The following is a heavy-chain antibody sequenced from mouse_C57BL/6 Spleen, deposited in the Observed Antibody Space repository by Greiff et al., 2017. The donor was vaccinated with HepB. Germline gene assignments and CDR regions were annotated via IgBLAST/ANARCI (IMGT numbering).Heavy chain of an antibody. CDR2: ISSGSSTI. V-gene: IGHV5-17*01. CDR3: ARDYGSSYEGYYFDY. J-gene: IGHJ2*01. D-gene: IGHD1-1*01. CDR1: GFTFSDYG. Sequence: DVHLVESGGGLVKPGGSLKLSCAASGFTFSDYGMHWVRQAPEKGLEWVAYISSGSSTIYYADTVKGRFTISRDNAKNTLFLQMTSLRYEDTAMYYCARDYGSSYEGYYFDYWGQGTTLTVSS.